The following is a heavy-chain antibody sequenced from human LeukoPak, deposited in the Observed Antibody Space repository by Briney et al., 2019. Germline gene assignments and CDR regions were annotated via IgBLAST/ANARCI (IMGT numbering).Heavy chain of an antibody. CDR1: GFTFDDYG. J-gene: IGHJ4*02. V-gene: IGHV3-23*01. D-gene: IGHD1-26*01. CDR2: ISGSGSNT. Sequence: GGSLRLSCAASGFTFDDYGMSWVRQAPGKGLEWVSAISGSGSNTYYADSVKGRFTISRDNSKDTLYLQMNSLRAEDTAIYYCAKDLRYSGTYRSGNYWGQGTLVTVSS. CDR3: AKDLRYSGTYRSGNY.